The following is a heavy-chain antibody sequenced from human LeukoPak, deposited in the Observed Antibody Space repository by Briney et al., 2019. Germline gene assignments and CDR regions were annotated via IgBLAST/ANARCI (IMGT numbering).Heavy chain of an antibody. J-gene: IGHJ6*02. Sequence: GGSLRLSCAASGFTFSSYEMNWVRPAPGKGLEWVSYISSSGSTIYYAASVKGRFTISRDNAKTSLYLQMNSLRAEDTAVYYCARASYCSSTSCRWQYYYYGMDVWGQGTTVTVSS. CDR2: ISSSGSTI. CDR1: GFTFSSYE. CDR3: ARASYCSSTSCRWQYYYYGMDV. V-gene: IGHV3-48*03. D-gene: IGHD2-2*01.